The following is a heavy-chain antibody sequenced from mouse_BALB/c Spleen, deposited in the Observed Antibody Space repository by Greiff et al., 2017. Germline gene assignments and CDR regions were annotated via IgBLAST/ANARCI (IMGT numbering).Heavy chain of an antibody. CDR2: ISNGGGST. CDR1: GFTFSSYT. J-gene: IGHJ4*01. CDR3: ARHRDYYGNHEGAMDY. D-gene: IGHD2-1*01. Sequence: EVKVVESGGGLVQPGGSLKLSCAASGFTFSSYTMSWVRQTPEKRLEWVAYISNGGGSTYYPDTVKGRFTISRDNAKNTLYLQMSSLKSEDTAMYYCARHRDYYGNHEGAMDYWGQGTSVTVSS. V-gene: IGHV5-12-2*01.